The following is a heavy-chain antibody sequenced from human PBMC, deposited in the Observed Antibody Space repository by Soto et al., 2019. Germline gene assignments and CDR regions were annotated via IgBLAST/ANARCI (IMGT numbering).Heavy chain of an antibody. Sequence: ASVKVSCKASGYTFTGYYMHWVRQAPGQGLEWMGWINPNSGGTNYAQKFQGWVTMTRDTSIGTAYMELGRLRSDDTAVYYCAIAAAVPGWFDPWGQGTLVTVSS. D-gene: IGHD6-13*01. J-gene: IGHJ5*02. CDR3: AIAAAVPGWFDP. CDR2: INPNSGGT. CDR1: GYTFTGYY. V-gene: IGHV1-2*04.